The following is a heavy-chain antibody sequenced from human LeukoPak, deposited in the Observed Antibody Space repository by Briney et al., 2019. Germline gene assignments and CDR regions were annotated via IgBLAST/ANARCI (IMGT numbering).Heavy chain of an antibody. D-gene: IGHD2-2*01. CDR2: IDRTGSYI. CDR1: GFSFSIYS. CDR3: ARRYCSSTNCYAFDY. J-gene: IGHJ4*02. V-gene: IGHV3-21*01. Sequence: GGSLRLSCAASGFSFSIYSMNWVRQAPGKGLEWVSSIDRTGSYIYYADSVKGRHTISRDNAKNSVYLQMNSLRAEDTAVYYCARRYCSSTNCYAFDYRGQGTLVTVSS.